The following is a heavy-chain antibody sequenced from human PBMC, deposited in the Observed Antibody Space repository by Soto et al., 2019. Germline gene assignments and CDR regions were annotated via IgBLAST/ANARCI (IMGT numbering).Heavy chain of an antibody. J-gene: IGHJ6*02. CDR1: GYSFTSYW. CDR3: ARQTLSSGWAFYYYYGMDV. D-gene: IGHD6-19*01. Sequence: GESLKISCKGSGYSFTSYWIGWVRQMPGKGLEWMGIIYPGDSDTRYSPSFQGQVTISADKSISTAYLQWSSLKASDTAMYYCARQTLSSGWAFYYYYGMDVWGQGTTVTVSS. V-gene: IGHV5-51*01. CDR2: IYPGDSDT.